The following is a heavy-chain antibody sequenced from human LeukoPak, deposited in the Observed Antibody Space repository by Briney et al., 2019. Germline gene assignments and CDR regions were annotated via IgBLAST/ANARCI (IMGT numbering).Heavy chain of an antibody. CDR2: ISSSSSYI. CDR3: ASSYYYDSSGFSGEDAFDI. CDR1: GFTSSSYS. Sequence: GGSLRLSCAASGFTSSSYSMNWVRQAPGKGLEWVSSISSSSSYIYYADSVKGRFTISRDNAKNSLYLQMNSLRAEDTAVYYCASSYYYDSSGFSGEDAFDIWGQGTMVTVSS. J-gene: IGHJ3*02. V-gene: IGHV3-21*01. D-gene: IGHD3-22*01.